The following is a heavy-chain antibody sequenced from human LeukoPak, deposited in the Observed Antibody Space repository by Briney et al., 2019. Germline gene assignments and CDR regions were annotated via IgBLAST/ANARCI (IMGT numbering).Heavy chain of an antibody. J-gene: IGHJ4*02. CDR2: INHSGST. CDR1: GGSFSGYY. V-gene: IGHV4-34*01. Sequence: LKPSETLSLTCAVYGGSFSGYYWSWIRQPPGKGLEWIGEINHSGSTNYNPSLKSRVTISVDTSKNQFSLKLSSVTAADTAVYYCAREALPPDYYDSSGSFDYWGQGTPVTVSS. D-gene: IGHD3-22*01. CDR3: AREALPPDYYDSSGSFDY.